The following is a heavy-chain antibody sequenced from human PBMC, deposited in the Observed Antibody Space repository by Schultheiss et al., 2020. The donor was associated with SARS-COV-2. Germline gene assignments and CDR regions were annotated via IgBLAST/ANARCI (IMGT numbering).Heavy chain of an antibody. Sequence: SETLSLICTVSGGSISSYYWSWIRQPPGKGLEWIGYIYYSGSTSYNPSLKSRVTISVDTSKNQFSLKLSSVTAADTAVYYCARVGYCSGGSCPGWGQGTLVTVSS. D-gene: IGHD2-15*01. CDR2: IYYSGST. V-gene: IGHV4-59*12. CDR1: GGSISSYY. J-gene: IGHJ4*02. CDR3: ARVGYCSGGSCPG.